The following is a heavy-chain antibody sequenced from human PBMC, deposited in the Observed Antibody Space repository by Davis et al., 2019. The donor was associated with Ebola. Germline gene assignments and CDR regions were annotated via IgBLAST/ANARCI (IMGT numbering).Heavy chain of an antibody. CDR1: GYTFTSYG. Sequence: ASVKVSCKASGYTFTSYGISWVRQAPGQGLEWMGWISAYNGNTNYAQKLQGRVTMTTDTSTSTAYMELRSLRSDDTAVYYCARPLSALLWFGESSDYYGMDVWGQGTTVTVSS. J-gene: IGHJ6*02. CDR2: ISAYNGNT. V-gene: IGHV1-18*04. D-gene: IGHD3-10*01. CDR3: ARPLSALLWFGESSDYYGMDV.